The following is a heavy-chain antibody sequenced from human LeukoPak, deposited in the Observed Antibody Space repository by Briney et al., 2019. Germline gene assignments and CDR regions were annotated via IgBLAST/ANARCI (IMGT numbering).Heavy chain of an antibody. CDR2: IYASGEI. D-gene: IGHD5-24*01. CDR3: AKGRHGEGLDV. Sequence: SETLSLTCTVSGASIIDDYWSWIRQPAGKPLEWVGRIYASGEINYNPSFKSLVTLSVDTSKNHFSLRLAFVTAADTAAYYCAKGRHGEGLDVWGQGTTVTVSS. CDR1: GASIIDDY. V-gene: IGHV4-4*07. J-gene: IGHJ6*02.